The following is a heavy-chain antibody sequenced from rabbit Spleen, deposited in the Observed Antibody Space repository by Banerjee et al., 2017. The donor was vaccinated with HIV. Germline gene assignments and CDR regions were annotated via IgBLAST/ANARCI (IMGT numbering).Heavy chain of an antibody. CDR2: IYAGSSGDT. V-gene: IGHV1S45*01. CDR3: ARDVDGVGNGGDSRGFNL. CDR1: GFSFSDRDV. J-gene: IGHJ4*01. D-gene: IGHD7-1*01. Sequence: QEQLVESGGGLVKPEGSLTLACKASGFSFSDRDVMSWVRQAPGKGLEWIACIYAGSSGDTYYASWAKGRFTISKTSSTTVTLQMTSLTAADTATYFCARDVDGVGNGGDSRGFNLWGQGTLVTVS.